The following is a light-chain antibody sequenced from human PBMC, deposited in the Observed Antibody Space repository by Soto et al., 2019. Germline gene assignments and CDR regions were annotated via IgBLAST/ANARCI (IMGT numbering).Light chain of an antibody. CDR2: DAS. J-gene: IGKJ1*01. V-gene: IGKV3-15*01. CDR3: QQYNNWPLT. CDR1: QSISTS. Sequence: EIVMTQSPATLSVSPGERATLSCRASQSISTSLAWYQQKPGQAPRLLIYDASTRATGIPVRFSGSGSGTEFSLTISSLQSEDCAVYYCQQYNNWPLTFGQGTKVEIK.